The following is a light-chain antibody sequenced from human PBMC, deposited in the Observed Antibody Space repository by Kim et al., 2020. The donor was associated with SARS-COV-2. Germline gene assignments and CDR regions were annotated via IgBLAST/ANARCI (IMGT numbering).Light chain of an antibody. Sequence: YPGERATLPCRASQSVSSIYLAWYQQKPGQAPRLLIYGASSRATGIPDRFSGSGSGTDFTLTISRLEPEDVAVYYCQQYGSSPPNTFGQGTKLEI. V-gene: IGKV3-20*01. CDR1: QSVSSIY. CDR2: GAS. CDR3: QQYGSSPPNT. J-gene: IGKJ2*01.